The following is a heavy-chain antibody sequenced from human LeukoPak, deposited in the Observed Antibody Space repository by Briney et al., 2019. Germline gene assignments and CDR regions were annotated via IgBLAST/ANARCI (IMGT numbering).Heavy chain of an antibody. CDR2: IKQDGSLR. J-gene: IGHJ3*02. CDR1: GFTFSNHW. CDR3: AREGDAFDI. V-gene: IGHV3-7*01. Sequence: GGSLRLSCAASGFTFSNHWMSWVRQAPGKGLEWVANIKQDGSLRYYVDSVKGRFAISRDNAKNSLYLQMSSLRAEDTAVYYCAREGDAFDIWGQGTMVTVSS.